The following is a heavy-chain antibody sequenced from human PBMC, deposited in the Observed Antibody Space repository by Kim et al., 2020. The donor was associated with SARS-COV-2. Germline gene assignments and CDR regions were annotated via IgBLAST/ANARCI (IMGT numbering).Heavy chain of an antibody. CDR2: ISAYNGNT. D-gene: IGHD3-9*01. CDR1: GYTFTSYG. J-gene: IGHJ6*02. Sequence: ASVKVSCKASGYTFTSYGISWVRQAPGQGLEWMGWISAYNGNTNYAQKLQGRVTMTTDTSTSTAYMELRSLRSDDTAVYYCARGTYYDILTGYSTYYYYYGMDVWGQGTTVTVSS. CDR3: ARGTYYDILTGYSTYYYYYGMDV. V-gene: IGHV1-18*04.